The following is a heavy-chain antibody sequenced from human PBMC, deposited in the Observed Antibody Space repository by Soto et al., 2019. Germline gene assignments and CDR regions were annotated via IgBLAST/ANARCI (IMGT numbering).Heavy chain of an antibody. J-gene: IGHJ4*02. CDR1: AFAFSSYG. CDR3: AKEKNDFWSGGAFDY. V-gene: IGHV3-30*18. CDR2: ISYDGSNK. Sequence: SLRLSCAGSAFAFSSYGIHWVRQAPGKGLEWVAVISYDGSNKYYADSVKGRFTISRDNSKNTLYLQMNSLRAEDTAVYYCAKEKNDFWSGGAFDYWGQGTLVTVSS. D-gene: IGHD3-3*01.